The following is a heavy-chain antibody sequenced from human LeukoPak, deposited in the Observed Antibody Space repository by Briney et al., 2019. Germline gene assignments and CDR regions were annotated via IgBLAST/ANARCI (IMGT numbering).Heavy chain of an antibody. V-gene: IGHV3-49*03. Sequence: GGSLRLSCTASGFTFGDYAMSWFRQAPGKGLEWVGFIRSKAYGGTTEYAASVKGRFTISRDDSKSIAYLQMNSLKTEDTAVYYCTRTCFGGDCQSKYWGQGTLVTVSS. CDR3: TRTCFGGDCQSKY. CDR1: GFTFGDYA. J-gene: IGHJ4*02. CDR2: IRSKAYGGTT. D-gene: IGHD2-21*02.